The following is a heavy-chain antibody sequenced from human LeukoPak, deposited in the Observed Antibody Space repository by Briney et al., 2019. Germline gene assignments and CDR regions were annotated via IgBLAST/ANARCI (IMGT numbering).Heavy chain of an antibody. J-gene: IGHJ4*02. V-gene: IGHV3-23*01. CDR2: ISGSGGST. CDR1: GFTFSSYA. CDR3: AKDWTAIQLSPFDY. Sequence: GGSLRLSCAASGFTFSSYAMSWVRQAPGEGLEWVSAISGSGGSTYYADSVKGRFTISRDNSKNTLYLQMNSLRAEDTAVYYCAKDWTAIQLSPFDYWGQGTLVTVSS. D-gene: IGHD5-18*01.